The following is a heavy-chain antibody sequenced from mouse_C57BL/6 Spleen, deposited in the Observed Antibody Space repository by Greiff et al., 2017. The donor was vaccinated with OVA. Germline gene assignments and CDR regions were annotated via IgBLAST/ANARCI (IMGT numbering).Heavy chain of an antibody. CDR1: GYSFTGYF. CDR3: ARGDYGNPYFDY. Sequence: VQLQQSGPELVKPGDSVKISCKASGYSFTGYFMNWVMQSHGKSLEWIGRINPYNGDTFYNQKFKGKATLTVDKSSSTAHMELRSLTSEDSAVYYCARGDYGNPYFDYWGQGTTLTVSS. J-gene: IGHJ2*01. D-gene: IGHD2-1*01. CDR2: INPYNGDT. V-gene: IGHV1-20*01.